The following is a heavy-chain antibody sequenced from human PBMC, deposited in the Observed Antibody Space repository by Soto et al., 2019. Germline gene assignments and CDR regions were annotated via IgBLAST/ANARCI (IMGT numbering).Heavy chain of an antibody. V-gene: IGHV3-9*01. Sequence: SLRLSCTASGFTFDDYAMRWVRQAPGSGLECVSGITWNSGNIAYADSVKGRFTIARDDDNNSLYLQMNSLRPEDTALYYCVKDSYADFHRVLSTAEYFFDYWGHGTLVTAPQ. CDR1: GFTFDDYA. J-gene: IGHJ4*01. CDR3: VKDSYADFHRVLSTAEYFFDY. CDR2: ITWNSGNI. D-gene: IGHD2-15*01.